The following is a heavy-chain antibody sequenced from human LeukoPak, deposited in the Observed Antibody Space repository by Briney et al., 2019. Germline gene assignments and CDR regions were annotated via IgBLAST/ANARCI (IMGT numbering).Heavy chain of an antibody. CDR2: IYSSGST. CDR1: GGSINSTNYY. Sequence: SETLSLTCTVSGGSINSTNYYWGGIRQPPGKGLEWIGYIYSSGSTNYNPSLKSRVTISLDTSKNQFSLKLSSVTAADTAVYYCAKQAYCSSTRCYPFDYWGQGTLVTVSS. CDR3: AKQAYCSSTRCYPFDY. D-gene: IGHD2-2*01. V-gene: IGHV4-61*05. J-gene: IGHJ4*02.